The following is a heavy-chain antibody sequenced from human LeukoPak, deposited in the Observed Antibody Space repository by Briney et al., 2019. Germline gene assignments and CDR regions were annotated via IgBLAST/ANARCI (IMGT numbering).Heavy chain of an antibody. CDR1: VGTCSSYA. CDR2: IIPIFGTA. J-gene: IGHJ4*02. D-gene: IGHD6-13*01. V-gene: IGHV1-69*13. Sequence: VQDSCKASVGTCSSYAISWVRPAPAQGLEGVGGIIPIFGTANYAQKFQGRVTITTDESTSTAYMELSSLRSEDTAVYYCARGDSSSWAIFDYWGQGTLVTVSS. CDR3: ARGDSSSWAIFDY.